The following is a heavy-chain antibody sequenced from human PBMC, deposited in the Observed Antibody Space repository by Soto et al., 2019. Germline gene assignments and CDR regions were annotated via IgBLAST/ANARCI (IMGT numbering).Heavy chain of an antibody. Sequence: QVQLVQSGAEVKKPGASVKVSCKASGYTFTSYGISWVRQAPGQGLEWMGWISAYNGNTNYAQKLQGRVTMTTDTXTXXAYTELRSLRSDDTAVYYCARGGGTWYYYYYGMDVWGQGTTVTVSS. CDR3: ARGGGTWYYYYYGMDV. J-gene: IGHJ6*02. CDR2: ISAYNGNT. V-gene: IGHV1-18*01. CDR1: GYTFTSYG. D-gene: IGHD2-15*01.